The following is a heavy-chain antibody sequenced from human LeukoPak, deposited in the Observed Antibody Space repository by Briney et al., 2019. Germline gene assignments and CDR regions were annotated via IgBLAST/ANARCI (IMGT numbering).Heavy chain of an antibody. CDR2: ISASNGNT. V-gene: IGHV1-18*01. Sequence: ASVRVSCKASGYTFTRYGISWVRQAPGQGLQWLGWISASNGNTNYAQKFRDRVTMSTDTSTGTAYLDVRSLTSDDTAVYYCAKDHSNWNYAPDFWGQGTLVIVSS. J-gene: IGHJ4*02. CDR1: GYTFTRYG. CDR3: AKDHSNWNYAPDF. D-gene: IGHD1-7*01.